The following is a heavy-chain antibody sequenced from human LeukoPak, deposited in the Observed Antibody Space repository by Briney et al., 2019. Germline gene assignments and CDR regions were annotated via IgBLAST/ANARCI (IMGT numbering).Heavy chain of an antibody. CDR2: ISANNGNT. J-gene: IGHJ4*02. CDR1: GYSFTNEG. V-gene: IGHV1-8*01. Sequence: ASVKVSCQASGYSFTNEGFTWVRQAPGQGLEWMGWISANNGNTVYGLKFQGRVTMTRDTSISTVYMELTSLSSEDTAVYYCARELRRDNYWGQGTLVTVSS. CDR3: ARELRRDNY. D-gene: IGHD2-15*01.